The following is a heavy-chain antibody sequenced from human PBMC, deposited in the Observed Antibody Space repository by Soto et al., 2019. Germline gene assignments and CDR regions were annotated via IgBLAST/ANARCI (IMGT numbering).Heavy chain of an antibody. J-gene: IGHJ4*02. D-gene: IGHD2-2*01. Sequence: SETLSLTCTVSGGSISSSSYYLGWIRQPPGKGLEWIGSIYYSGSTYYNPSLKSRVTISVDTSKNQFSLKLSSVTAADTAVYYCARHWDIVVVPAAALGYWGQGTLVTVSS. CDR1: GGSISSSSYY. V-gene: IGHV4-39*01. CDR2: IYYSGST. CDR3: ARHWDIVVVPAAALGY.